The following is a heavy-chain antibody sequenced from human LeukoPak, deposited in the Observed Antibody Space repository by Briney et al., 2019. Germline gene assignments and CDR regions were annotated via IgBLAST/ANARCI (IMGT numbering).Heavy chain of an antibody. D-gene: IGHD3-22*01. J-gene: IGHJ4*02. CDR2: ISAYNGNT. Sequence: ASVKVSCKASGGTFSSYAISWVRQAPGQGLEWMGWISAYNGNTNYAQKLQGRVTMTTDTSTSTAYMELRSLRSDDTAVYYCARHRRSDYYDSSGYPTDYWGQGTLVTVSS. CDR1: GGTFSSYA. CDR3: ARHRRSDYYDSSGYPTDY. V-gene: IGHV1-18*01.